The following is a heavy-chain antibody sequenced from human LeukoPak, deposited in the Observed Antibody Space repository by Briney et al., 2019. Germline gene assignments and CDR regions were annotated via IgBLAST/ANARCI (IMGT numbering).Heavy chain of an antibody. Sequence: GGSLRLSCEASGFTFSSYWMSWVSQAPGKGLECVSGISASADIKYYADSVKGRFTISRVNSKNMLYLEVIRHTAADPAVYYCAKDDAWHRFGEWSQGTLVTVSS. CDR2: ISASADIK. CDR1: GFTFSSYW. J-gene: IGHJ4*02. V-gene: IGHV3-23*01. CDR3: AKDDAWHRFGE. D-gene: IGHD3-10*01.